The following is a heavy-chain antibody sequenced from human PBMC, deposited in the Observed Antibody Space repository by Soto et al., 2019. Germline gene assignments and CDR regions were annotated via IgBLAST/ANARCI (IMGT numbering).Heavy chain of an antibody. V-gene: IGHV3-30*18. Sequence: QVQLVESGGGVVQPGRSLRLSCAASGFTFSSYGMHWVRQAPGKGLEWVAVISYDGSEKYYAVSLKGRFTISRDNSKNTLYLQMNSLRAEDTAVYYCAKGAVTTSLYYFDYWGQGTLVPVSS. CDR2: ISYDGSEK. CDR1: GFTFSSYG. CDR3: AKGAVTTSLYYFDY. J-gene: IGHJ4*02. D-gene: IGHD4-17*01.